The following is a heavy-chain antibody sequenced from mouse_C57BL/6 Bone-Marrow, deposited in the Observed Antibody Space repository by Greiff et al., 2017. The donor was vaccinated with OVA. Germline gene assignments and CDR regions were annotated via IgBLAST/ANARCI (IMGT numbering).Heavy chain of an antibody. CDR1: GFSLTSYA. CDR3: ARLITTVVDYFDD. D-gene: IGHD1-1*01. CDR2: IWTGGGT. Sequence: VQGVESGPGLVAPSQSLSITCTVSGFSLTSYAISWVRQPPGKGLEWLGVIWTGGGTNYNSALKSRLSISKDNSKSQVFLKMNSLQTDDTARYYCARLITTVVDYFDDWGQGTTLTVSS. J-gene: IGHJ2*01. V-gene: IGHV2-9-1*01.